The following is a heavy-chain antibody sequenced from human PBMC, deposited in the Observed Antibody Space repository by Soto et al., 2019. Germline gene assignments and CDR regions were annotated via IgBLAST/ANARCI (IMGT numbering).Heavy chain of an antibody. Sequence: QVQLVQSGAEVKKPGSSVKVSCKASGGTFSSYAISWVRQAPGQGLEWMGGIIPIFGTANYAQKFQGRVTITADKSTSTAYMELSSLRSEDTAVYYCASILGITGTTVRSRVGTWFDPWGQGTLVTVSS. J-gene: IGHJ5*02. CDR1: GGTFSSYA. V-gene: IGHV1-69*06. D-gene: IGHD1-20*01. CDR3: ASILGITGTTVRSRVGTWFDP. CDR2: IIPIFGTA.